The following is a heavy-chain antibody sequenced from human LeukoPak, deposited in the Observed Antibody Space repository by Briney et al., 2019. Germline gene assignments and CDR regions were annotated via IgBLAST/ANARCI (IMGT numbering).Heavy chain of an antibody. J-gene: IGHJ4*02. Sequence: GESLKISCQGFGYTFTKYWVAWVRQMPGKGLEWMGFIYPGDSDTRYSPSFRGLVTISADKSTNTVYLRWSSLKASDSAMYYCARQDTTEYWGQYYFDYWGQGALVTVPS. V-gene: IGHV5-51*01. CDR1: GYTFTKYW. CDR2: IYPGDSDT. D-gene: IGHD2/OR15-2a*01. CDR3: ARQDTTEYWGQYYFDY.